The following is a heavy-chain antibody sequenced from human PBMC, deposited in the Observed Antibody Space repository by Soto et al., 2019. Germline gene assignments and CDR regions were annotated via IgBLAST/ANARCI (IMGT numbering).Heavy chain of an antibody. CDR3: ARGDSSGWFDY. CDR2: IYYSGST. V-gene: IGHV4-59*01. Sequence: QVQLQESGPGLVKPSETLSLTCTVSGGSTSSYYWSWIRQPPGKGLEWIGYIYYSGSTNYNPSLKSRVTISVDTSKNQFSLKLSSVTAADTAVYYCARGDSSGWFDYWGQGTLVTVSS. D-gene: IGHD6-19*01. CDR1: GGSTSSYY. J-gene: IGHJ4*02.